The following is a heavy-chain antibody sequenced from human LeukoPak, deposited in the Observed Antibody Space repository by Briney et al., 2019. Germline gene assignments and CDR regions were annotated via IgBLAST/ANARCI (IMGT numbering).Heavy chain of an antibody. D-gene: IGHD6-6*01. CDR3: ASIVRYSSSPPVV. CDR1: GFTFSSYS. J-gene: IGHJ4*02. V-gene: IGHV3-21*01. Sequence: GGSLRLSCAASGFTFSSYSMKWVRQAPGKGLEWVSSISSSSSYIYYADSVKGRFTVSRDNAKNSLYLQMNSLRAEDTAVYYCASIVRYSSSPPVVWGQGTLVTVSS. CDR2: ISSSSSYI.